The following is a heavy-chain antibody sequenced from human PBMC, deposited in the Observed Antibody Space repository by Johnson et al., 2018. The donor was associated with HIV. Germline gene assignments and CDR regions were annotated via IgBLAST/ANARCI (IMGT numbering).Heavy chain of an antibody. Sequence: VQLVESGGGLIQPGRSLRLSCAASGFTFSSYAMHWVRQAPGKGLEWVAVISYDGSNKYYADSVKGRFTISRDNSKNTLYLQMNSLRAEDTAVYYCARSTMIEDAFDIWGQGTMVTVSS. CDR2: ISYDGSNK. J-gene: IGHJ3*02. D-gene: IGHD3-22*01. CDR3: ARSTMIEDAFDI. V-gene: IGHV3-30-3*01. CDR1: GFTFSSYA.